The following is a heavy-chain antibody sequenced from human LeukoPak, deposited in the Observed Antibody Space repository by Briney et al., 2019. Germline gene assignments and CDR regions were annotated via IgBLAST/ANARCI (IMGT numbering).Heavy chain of an antibody. V-gene: IGHV1-69*06. Sequence: ASVKVSCKASGGTFSSYAISWVRQAPGQGLEGMGGIIPIFGTANYAQKFQGRVTITVDKSTSTAYMELSSLRSEDTAVYYCARDPAYCGGDCYLLGKYGMDVWGKGTTVTVSS. CDR1: GGTFSSYA. CDR2: IIPIFGTA. CDR3: ARDPAYCGGDCYLLGKYGMDV. J-gene: IGHJ6*04. D-gene: IGHD2-21*02.